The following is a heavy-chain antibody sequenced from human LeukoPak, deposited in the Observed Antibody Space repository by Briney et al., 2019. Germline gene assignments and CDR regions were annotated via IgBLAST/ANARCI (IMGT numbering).Heavy chain of an antibody. D-gene: IGHD6-19*01. J-gene: IGHJ4*02. V-gene: IGHV1-69*01. CDR2: IIPIFGTA. CDR1: GGTFSSYA. Sequence: ASVKVSCKASGGTFSSYAIRWVRQAPGQGLEWMGGIIPIFGTANYAQKFQGRVTITADESTSTAYMELRGLRSDDTAVYYCARGGWTAVAGTYDWGQGTLVTVSS. CDR3: ARGGWTAVAGTYD.